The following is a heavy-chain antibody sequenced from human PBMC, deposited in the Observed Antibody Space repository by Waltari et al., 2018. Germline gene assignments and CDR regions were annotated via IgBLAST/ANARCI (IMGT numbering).Heavy chain of an antibody. V-gene: IGHV4-39*07. CDR1: GGSISSSSYY. CDR3: ARITQIPSYYHDY. CDR2: IYYSGST. Sequence: QLQLQESGPGLVKPSETLSLTCTVSGGSISSSSYYWGWIRQPPGKGLEWIGSIYYSGSTYYKPSLMSRVTISVDTSKNQFSLKLSSVTAADTAVYYCARITQIPSYYHDYWGQGTLVTVSS. J-gene: IGHJ4*02. D-gene: IGHD3-10*01.